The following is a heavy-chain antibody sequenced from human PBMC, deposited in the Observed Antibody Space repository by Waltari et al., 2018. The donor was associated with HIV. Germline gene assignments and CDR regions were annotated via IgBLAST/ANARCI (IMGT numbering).Heavy chain of an antibody. V-gene: IGHV3-11*04. CDR2: SSTSGSTI. D-gene: IGHD3-10*01. CDR3: ARDRNNYGLGNERDFDN. CDR1: GFTFSDYS. J-gene: IGHJ4*02. Sequence: QVQLVESGGGLVKPGGSLRLSCAASGFTFSDYSMNWIRQAPGREFDVISYSSTSGSTIYYAGSVEGRFTVSRDSAKNSLYLQMNSLRAEDTAVYYCARDRNNYGLGNERDFDNWGQGTLVTVSS.